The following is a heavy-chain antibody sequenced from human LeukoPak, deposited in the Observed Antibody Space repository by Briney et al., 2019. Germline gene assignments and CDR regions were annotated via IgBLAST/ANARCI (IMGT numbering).Heavy chain of an antibody. CDR2: ISSSGSTI. J-gene: IGHJ4*02. CDR1: GFTFSDYY. D-gene: IGHD3-22*01. V-gene: IGHV3-11*01. Sequence: GGSLRPSCAASGFTFSDYYMSWIRQAPGKRLEWVSYISSSGSTIYYADSVKGRFTISRDNAKNSLYLQMNSLRAEDTAVYYCARDRHAKSSPYYYDSSGYSRGFDYWGQGTLVTVSS. CDR3: ARDRHAKSSPYYYDSSGYSRGFDY.